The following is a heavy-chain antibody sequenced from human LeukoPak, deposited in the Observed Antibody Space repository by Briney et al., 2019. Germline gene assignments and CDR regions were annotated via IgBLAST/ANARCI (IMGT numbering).Heavy chain of an antibody. D-gene: IGHD6-13*01. Sequence: SQTLSLTCTVSGGSISSGSYYWSWIRQPAGKGLEWIGRIYTSGSTNYNPSLKSRVTISVDTSKNQFSLKLSSVTAADTAVYYCARHARKQLRLPQYYYYGMDVWGQGTTVTVSS. CDR3: ARHARKQLRLPQYYYYGMDV. CDR2: IYTSGST. V-gene: IGHV4-61*02. J-gene: IGHJ6*02. CDR1: GGSISSGSYY.